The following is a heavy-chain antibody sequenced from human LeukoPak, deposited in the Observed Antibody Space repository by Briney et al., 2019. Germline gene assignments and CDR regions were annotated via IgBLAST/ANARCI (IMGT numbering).Heavy chain of an antibody. D-gene: IGHD2-21*01. J-gene: IGHJ4*02. CDR2: ISSSSRYI. CDR1: GFTFSSYS. Sequence: GGSLRLSCAASGFTFSSYSINWVRQAPGKGLEWVSSISSSSRYIYYADSVKGRFTISRDNAKKSLYLQMNSLRAEDTAVYYCARIKSQGVVVPLLRSTYYFDYWGQGTLVTVSS. CDR3: ARIKSQGVVVPLLRSTYYFDY. V-gene: IGHV3-21*01.